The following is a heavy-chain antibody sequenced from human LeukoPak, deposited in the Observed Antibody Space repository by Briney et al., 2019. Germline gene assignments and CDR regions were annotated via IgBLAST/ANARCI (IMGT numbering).Heavy chain of an antibody. J-gene: IGHJ5*02. Sequence: GGSLRLSCAASGLHFSGAAMSWVRQAPGKGLEWASAISHDGMNAYYADSVKGRFTISRDNSKKTVSLEMSSLTAADTGVYYCAKDGAQYSSGPECDPRGQGALVTVSP. CDR1: GLHFSGAA. V-gene: IGHV3-23*01. D-gene: IGHD6-19*01. CDR2: ISHDGMNA. CDR3: AKDGAQYSSGPECDP.